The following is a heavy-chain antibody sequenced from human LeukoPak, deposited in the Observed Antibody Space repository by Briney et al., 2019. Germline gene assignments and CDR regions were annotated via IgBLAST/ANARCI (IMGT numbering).Heavy chain of an antibody. CDR2: IKSKTDGGTT. V-gene: IGHV3-15*01. CDR3: TTEYYFASGSFF. Sequence: GGSLRLSCAASGFTFSSAWMSWVRQASGKGLEWVGHIKSKTDGGTTDYAAPVKGRFTISRDDSKNTLSLQMNSLKTEDTAVYYRTTEYYFASGSFFWGQGTLVSVSS. D-gene: IGHD3-10*01. J-gene: IGHJ4*02. CDR1: GFTFSSAW.